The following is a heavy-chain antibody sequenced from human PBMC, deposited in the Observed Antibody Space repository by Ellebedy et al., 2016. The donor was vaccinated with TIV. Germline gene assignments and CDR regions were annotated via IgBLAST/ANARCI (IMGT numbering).Heavy chain of an antibody. V-gene: IGHV3-74*01. CDR3: ANSDGVIRFDP. J-gene: IGHJ5*02. D-gene: IGHD3-16*02. CDR1: GFTFSNYW. CDR2: INTDGSIT. Sequence: GGSLRLSCAASGFTFSNYWMHWVRQAPGKGLAWVSHINTDGSITDYADSVRGRFTISRDNARNTLYLQMNSLRAEDTALYYCANSDGVIRFDPWGQGTLVTVSS.